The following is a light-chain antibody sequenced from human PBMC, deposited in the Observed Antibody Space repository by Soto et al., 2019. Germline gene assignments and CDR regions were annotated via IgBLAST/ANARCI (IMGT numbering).Light chain of an antibody. J-gene: IGLJ1*01. CDR3: LLSYSGARPYV. Sequence: QAVVTQEPSLTVSPGGTVTLTCGSSTGAVSSGHYPYWFQQKPGQAPTTLIYDTSKKHFWTPARFSGSLLGGKAALTLSGAQPEDEADYYCLLSYSGARPYVFGTWTKLTVL. CDR2: DTS. V-gene: IGLV7-46*01. CDR1: TGAVSSGHY.